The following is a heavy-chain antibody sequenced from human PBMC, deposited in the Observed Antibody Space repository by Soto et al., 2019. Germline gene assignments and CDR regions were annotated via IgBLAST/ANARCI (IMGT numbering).Heavy chain of an antibody. CDR3: TRDRVVVVVAAKPSYYYYYYYMDV. Sequence: GGSLRLSCTASGFTFGDYAMSWFRQAPGKGLEWVGFIRSKAYGGTTEYAASVKGRFTISRDDSKSIAYLQMNSLKTEDTAVYYCTRDRVVVVVAAKPSYYYYYYYMDVWGKGTTVTVSS. D-gene: IGHD2-15*01. CDR2: IRSKAYGGTT. V-gene: IGHV3-49*03. CDR1: GFTFGDYA. J-gene: IGHJ6*03.